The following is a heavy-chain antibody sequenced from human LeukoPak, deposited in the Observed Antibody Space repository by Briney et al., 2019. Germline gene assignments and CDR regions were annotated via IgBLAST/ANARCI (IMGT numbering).Heavy chain of an antibody. CDR2: ISWSSVVI. V-gene: IGHV3-9*01. CDR3: AKADYSSSWYDTFDM. CDR1: GFTFDDYA. J-gene: IGHJ3*02. D-gene: IGHD6-13*01. Sequence: GGSLRLSCAASGFTFDDYAMHWVRQVPGKGLEWVSGISWSSVVIGYADSVKGRFTISRDNARTSLYLQMNSLRPDDTAFYYRAKADYSSSWYDTFDMWGQGTMVTVSS.